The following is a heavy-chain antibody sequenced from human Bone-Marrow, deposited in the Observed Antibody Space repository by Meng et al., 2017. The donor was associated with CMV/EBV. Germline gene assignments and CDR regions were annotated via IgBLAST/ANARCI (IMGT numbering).Heavy chain of an antibody. J-gene: IGHJ4*02. Sequence: SLKISCVASGFTFDDYAMHWVRQAPGKGLEWVSGITWNSGNIEYADSVKGRFTISRDNAKNSLYLQMNSLRAEDTAVYYCAREYSPVGNYGSGSYYNDYWGQGPRVTGSS. V-gene: IGHV3-9*01. CDR1: GFTFDDYA. D-gene: IGHD3-10*01. CDR3: AREYSPVGNYGSGSYYNDY. CDR2: ITWNSGNI.